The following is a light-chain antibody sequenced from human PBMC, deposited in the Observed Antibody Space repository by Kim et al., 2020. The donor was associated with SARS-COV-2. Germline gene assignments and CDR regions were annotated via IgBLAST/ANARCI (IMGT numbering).Light chain of an antibody. Sequence: EIVMTQSPATLSVSPGERATLSCWASQSVSDNLAWYQQKVGQAPRLLIYGASTRATGIPARFSGSGSGTDFTLTISILQSEDIAVYYCQHYNNWPPETFGQGTKLEI. CDR2: GAS. CDR1: QSVSDN. J-gene: IGKJ2*01. V-gene: IGKV3D-15*01. CDR3: QHYNNWPPET.